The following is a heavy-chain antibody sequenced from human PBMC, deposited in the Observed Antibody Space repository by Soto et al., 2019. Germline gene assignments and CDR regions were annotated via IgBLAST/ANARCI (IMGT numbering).Heavy chain of an antibody. CDR2: ISAYNANT. CDR1: GYTFTSYG. Sequence: GASVKVSCKASGYTFTSYGISWVRQAPGQGLEWMGWISAYNANTNYAQKLQGRVTMTTDTSTSTAYMELRSLRSDDTAVYYCARAAVVVVAATQGNWFDPWGQGTPVTVSS. V-gene: IGHV1-18*01. J-gene: IGHJ5*02. D-gene: IGHD2-15*01. CDR3: ARAAVVVVAATQGNWFDP.